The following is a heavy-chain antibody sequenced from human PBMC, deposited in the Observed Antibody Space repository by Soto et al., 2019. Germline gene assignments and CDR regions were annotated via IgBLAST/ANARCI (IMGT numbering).Heavy chain of an antibody. Sequence: PGGSLRLSCVTSGFTFTKYSMNWVRQAPGKGLEWVSYISYSGNRKNYVDSVEGRFTISRDISKNTVYLQMDSLRVEDTAVYYCAKENTPPYFDYWGQGALVTVSS. V-gene: IGHV3-48*01. D-gene: IGHD2-2*02. CDR2: ISYSGNRK. CDR3: AKENTPPYFDY. J-gene: IGHJ4*02. CDR1: GFTFTKYS.